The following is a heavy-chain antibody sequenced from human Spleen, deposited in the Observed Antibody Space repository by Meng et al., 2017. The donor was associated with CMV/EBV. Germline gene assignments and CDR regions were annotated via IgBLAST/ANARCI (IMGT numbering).Heavy chain of an antibody. D-gene: IGHD1-14*01. V-gene: IGHV4-34*01. Sequence: GSLRLSCAVYGGSFSGYYWSWIRQPPGKGLEWIGEINHSGSTNYNPSLKSRVTISVDTSKNQFSLKLSSVTAADTAVYYCARGRRKYYYYAMDVWGQGTTVTVSS. CDR1: GGSFSGYY. J-gene: IGHJ6*02. CDR3: ARGRRKYYYYAMDV. CDR2: INHSGST.